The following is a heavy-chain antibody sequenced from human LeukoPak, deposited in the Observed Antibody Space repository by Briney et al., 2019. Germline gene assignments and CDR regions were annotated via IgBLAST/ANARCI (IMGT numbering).Heavy chain of an antibody. Sequence: GGSLRLSCAASGFTFSSYSMNWVRQAPGKGLEWVSYISSSSSTIYYADSVKGRFTISRDNAKNSLYLQMNSLRAEDTAVYYCARLIRLWFGELLPKRNDAFDIWGQGTMVTVSS. J-gene: IGHJ3*02. V-gene: IGHV3-48*01. CDR1: GFTFSSYS. CDR3: ARLIRLWFGELLPKRNDAFDI. CDR2: ISSSSSTI. D-gene: IGHD3-10*01.